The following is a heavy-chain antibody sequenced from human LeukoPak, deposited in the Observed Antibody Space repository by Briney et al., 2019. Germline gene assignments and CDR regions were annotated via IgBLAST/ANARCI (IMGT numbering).Heavy chain of an antibody. CDR3: AREMTYCSSTSCYGDYYYYGMDV. CDR2: ISGSGGST. Sequence: GGSLRLSCAASGFTFSSYAMSWVRQAPGKGLEWVSAISGSGGSTYYADSVKGRFTISRDNSKNTLYLQMNSLRAEDTAVYYCAREMTYCSSTSCYGDYYYYGMDVWGQGTTVTVSS. D-gene: IGHD2-2*01. V-gene: IGHV3-23*01. CDR1: GFTFSSYA. J-gene: IGHJ6*02.